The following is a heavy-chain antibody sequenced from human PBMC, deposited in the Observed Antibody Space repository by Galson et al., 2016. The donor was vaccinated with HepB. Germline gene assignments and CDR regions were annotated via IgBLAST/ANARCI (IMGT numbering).Heavy chain of an antibody. D-gene: IGHD1-14*01. CDR3: ARVSAGTYFDY. Sequence: SLRLSCAASGFTFSNYAMHWVRQAPGKGLEWVAIISYNGSHKNYSDSVKGRFTISRDNSKNTLYLQMNSLRAADTAVYFCARVSAGTYFDYWGQGTLGTVSS. CDR1: GFTFSNYA. J-gene: IGHJ4*02. V-gene: IGHV3-30*04. CDR2: ISYNGSHK.